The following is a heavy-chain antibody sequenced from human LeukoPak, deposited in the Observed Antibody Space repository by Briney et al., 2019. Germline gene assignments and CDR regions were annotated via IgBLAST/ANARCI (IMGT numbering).Heavy chain of an antibody. D-gene: IGHD1-1*01. V-gene: IGHV3-7*01. J-gene: IGHJ4*02. CDR3: ARVGYKWDDDGVDY. CDR1: ELPLSSFY. Sequence: PGGPRRLPGPGLELPLSSFYRSGFPRAPGKGLNGLPNINEDGSEAGYLDSVKGRFTISRDNAKNSVHLQMNSLRADDAAVYYCARVGYKWDDDGVDYWGQGTLVTVSS. CDR2: INEDGSEA.